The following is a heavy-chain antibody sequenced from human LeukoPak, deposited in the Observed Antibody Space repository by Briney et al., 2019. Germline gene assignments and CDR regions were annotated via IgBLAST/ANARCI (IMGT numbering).Heavy chain of an antibody. J-gene: IGHJ4*02. CDR1: GYTFTGYY. CDR2: INPNSGGT. CDR3: ARVTMIVVAETFDY. D-gene: IGHD3-22*01. V-gene: IGHV1-2*02. Sequence: ASVKVSCKASGYTFTGYYMHWVRQAPGQGLEWMGWINPNSGGTNYAQKFQGRVTMTRDTSISTAYMELRSLRSDDTAVYYCARVTMIVVAETFDYWGQGTLVTVSS.